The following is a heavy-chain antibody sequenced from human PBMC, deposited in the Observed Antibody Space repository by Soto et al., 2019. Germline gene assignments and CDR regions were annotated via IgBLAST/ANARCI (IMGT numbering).Heavy chain of an antibody. CDR1: EGKIRNLGDR. V-gene: IGHV4-30-2*02. CDR2: IYHSGST. CDR3: ARLPWADYGGIFDP. Sequence: SELLRVSNGVSEGKIRNLGDRRIMKQQTPGKGLEWIGYIYHSGSTYYNPSLKSRVTISVDTSKNQFSLKLSSVTAADTVVYYCARLPWADYGGIFDPWGQGTLVTVSS. D-gene: IGHD4-17*01. J-gene: IGHJ5*02.